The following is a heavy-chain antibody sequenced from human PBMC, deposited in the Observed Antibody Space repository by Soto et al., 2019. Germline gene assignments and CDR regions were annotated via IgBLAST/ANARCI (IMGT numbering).Heavy chain of an antibody. V-gene: IGHV4-31*03. Sequence: SETLSLTCTVSGGSISSGGYYWSWIRQHPGKGLEWIGYIYYSGSTYYNPSLKSRVTISVDTSKNQFSPKLSSVTAADTAVYYCAREIAVVAATTYYYYGMDVWGQGTTVTVSS. J-gene: IGHJ6*02. CDR1: GGSISSGGYY. CDR2: IYYSGST. D-gene: IGHD2-15*01. CDR3: AREIAVVAATTYYYYGMDV.